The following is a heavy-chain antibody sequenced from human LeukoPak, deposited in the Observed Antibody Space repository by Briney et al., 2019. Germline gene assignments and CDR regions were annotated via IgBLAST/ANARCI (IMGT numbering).Heavy chain of an antibody. CDR3: ARDRSIAARPGWFDP. J-gene: IGHJ5*02. CDR2: ISAYNGNT. D-gene: IGHD6-6*01. Sequence: ASVKVSCKASGYTFTSYGISWVRQAPGQGLEWMGWISAYNGNTNYAQKLQGRVTMTTDTSTSTAYMELRSLRSDDTAVYYCARDRSIAARPGWFDPWGQGTLVTVSS. CDR1: GYTFTSYG. V-gene: IGHV1-18*01.